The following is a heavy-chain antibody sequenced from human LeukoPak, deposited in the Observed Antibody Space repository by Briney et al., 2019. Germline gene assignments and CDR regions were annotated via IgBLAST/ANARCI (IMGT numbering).Heavy chain of an antibody. CDR1: GFTFNNYA. Sequence: PGRSLRLSCAASGFTFNNYAMSWVRQAPGKGLEWVSAISGSGGATYFADSVKGRFTISRDNSKNTLYLQMHSLRAEDTAVYYCAKALGSIVVTASDYWGQGTLVTVSS. CDR2: ISGSGGAT. J-gene: IGHJ4*02. CDR3: AKALGSIVVTASDY. D-gene: IGHD5-12*01. V-gene: IGHV3-23*01.